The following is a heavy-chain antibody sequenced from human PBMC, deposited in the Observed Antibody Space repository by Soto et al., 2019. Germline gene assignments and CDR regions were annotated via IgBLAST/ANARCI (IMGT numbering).Heavy chain of an antibody. CDR1: GYSFTSYW. CDR2: IYPGDSDT. J-gene: IGHJ6*02. Sequence: PGESLKSSCKGSGYSFTSYWIGWVRQMPGEGLEWVGIIYPGDSDTRYTPSFQGQVTISADKSISTDYLQWSSLNASDTAMYYCARGPGDYCYRMDVWAQGTTVTVSS. D-gene: IGHD3-10*01. V-gene: IGHV5-51*01. CDR3: ARGPGDYCYRMDV.